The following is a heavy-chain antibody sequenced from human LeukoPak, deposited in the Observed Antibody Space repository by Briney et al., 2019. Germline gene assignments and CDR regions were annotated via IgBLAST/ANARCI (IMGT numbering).Heavy chain of an antibody. CDR3: ARDGYDIFPGGYYYYMDV. V-gene: IGHV4-38-2*02. CDR2: IYHSGST. Sequence: SETLSLTCTVSGYSISSGYYWGWIRQPPGKGLEWIGSIYHSGSTYYNPSLKSRVTISVDTSKNQFSLKLSSVTAADTAVYYCARDGYDIFPGGYYYYMDVWGKGTTVTISS. CDR1: GYSISSGYY. D-gene: IGHD3-9*01. J-gene: IGHJ6*03.